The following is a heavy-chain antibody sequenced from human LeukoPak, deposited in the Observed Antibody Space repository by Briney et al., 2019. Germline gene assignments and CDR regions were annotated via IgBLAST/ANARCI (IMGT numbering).Heavy chain of an antibody. J-gene: IGHJ6*03. CDR2: IYYSGTT. V-gene: IGHV4-39*07. CDR1: GGSISSRTYY. D-gene: IGHD6-6*01. Sequence: SETLSLTCTVSGGSISSRTYYWGWIRQPPGKGLEWIGTIYYSGTTYYNPSLKSRVTISLDTPKNQFSLKLSSVTAADTAIYYCARDFSSSSTVYYYYYMDVWGKGTTVTVSS. CDR3: ARDFSSSSTVYYYYYMDV.